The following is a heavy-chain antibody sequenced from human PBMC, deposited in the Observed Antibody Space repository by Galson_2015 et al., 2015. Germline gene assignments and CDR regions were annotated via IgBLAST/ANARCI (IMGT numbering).Heavy chain of an antibody. J-gene: IGHJ6*02. CDR3: AKDKYGYCSDGHCYSYYYYGMDV. Sequence: SVRLSCAATGVTLSSCGMHWVRQAPGKGLEWVALISDEGSIKEYADSVKGRFTISRDNSTNPLSLQLNSLRADDTAKYYCAKDKYGYCSDGHCYSYYYYGMDVWGQGTTVTVSS. V-gene: IGHV3-30*18. CDR2: ISDEGSIK. D-gene: IGHD2-15*01. CDR1: GVTLSSCG.